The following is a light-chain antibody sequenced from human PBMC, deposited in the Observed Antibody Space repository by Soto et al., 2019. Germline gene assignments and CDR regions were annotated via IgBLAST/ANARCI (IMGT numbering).Light chain of an antibody. Sequence: QSPLSQPGSVYGSPGQSVTISCTGTSSDVGVYNYVSWYQQYPGKAPKIMIYDVSKRPSGVPDRFSGSKSDNTASLTISGLQAQDEADYYCCSYAGSYTFVFGIGTKVTVL. CDR3: CSYAGSYTFV. CDR2: DVS. CDR1: SSDVGVYNY. J-gene: IGLJ1*01. V-gene: IGLV2-11*01.